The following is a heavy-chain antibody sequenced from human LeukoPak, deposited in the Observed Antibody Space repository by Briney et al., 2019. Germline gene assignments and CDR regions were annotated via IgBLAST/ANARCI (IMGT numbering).Heavy chain of an antibody. V-gene: IGHV4-39*07. CDR2: IYYSGSI. J-gene: IGHJ3*02. D-gene: IGHD3-10*01. Sequence: SETLSLTCTVSGGSISSSFYYWGWIRQPPGKGLEWIAFIYYSGSIFYSPSLKSRVTISVDTSKKKFSLKLGSVTAADTAVYYCASPRGSTSGAFDIWGKGTMVTVSS. CDR3: ASPRGSTSGAFDI. CDR1: GGSISSSFYY.